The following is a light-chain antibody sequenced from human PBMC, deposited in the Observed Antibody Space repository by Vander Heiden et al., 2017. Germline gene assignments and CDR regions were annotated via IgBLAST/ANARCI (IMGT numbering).Light chain of an antibody. CDR3: SSYTSTSTDV. CDR1: SSDVGFYNY. Sequence: QSALTQPASVSGSPGQSITISCTGSSSDVGFYNYVSWYQQHPGKAPKLMMYDVNTRPSGVSDRFSGSKSGNKASLTISGLQAEDEADDDCSSYTSTSTDVFGTGPKVTVL. J-gene: IGLJ1*01. CDR2: DVN. V-gene: IGLV2-14*03.